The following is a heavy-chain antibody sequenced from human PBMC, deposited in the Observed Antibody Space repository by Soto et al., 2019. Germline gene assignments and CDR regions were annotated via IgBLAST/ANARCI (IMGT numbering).Heavy chain of an antibody. V-gene: IGHV3-15*07. CDR3: TTVGDLYYDILTGYLIPTTDY. CDR1: GFTFSNAW. Sequence: GGSLRLSCAASGFTFSNAWMNWVRQAPGKGLEWVGRIKSKTDGGTTDYAAPVKGRFTISRDDSKNTLYLQMNSLKTEDTAVYYCTTVGDLYYDILTGYLIPTTDYWGQGTLVTVSS. D-gene: IGHD3-9*01. J-gene: IGHJ4*02. CDR2: IKSKTDGGTT.